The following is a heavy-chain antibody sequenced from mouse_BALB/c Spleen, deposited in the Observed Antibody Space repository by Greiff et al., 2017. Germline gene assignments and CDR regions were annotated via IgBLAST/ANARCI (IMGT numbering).Heavy chain of an antibody. CDR3: ARCDTVYAMDY. CDR1: GYAFTNYL. J-gene: IGHJ4*01. V-gene: IGHV1-54*01. D-gene: IGHD1-1*01. CDR2: INPGSGGT. Sequence: QVQLQQSGAELVRPGTSVKVSCKASGYAFTNYLIEWVKQRPGQGLEWIGVINPGSGGTNYNEKFKGKATLTADKSSSTAYMQLSSLTSDDSAVYFCARCDTVYAMDYWGQGTSVTVSS.